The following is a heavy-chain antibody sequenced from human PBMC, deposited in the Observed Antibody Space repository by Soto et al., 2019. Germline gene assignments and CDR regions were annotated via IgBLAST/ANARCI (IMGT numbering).Heavy chain of an antibody. Sequence: SEPLSLTCTVSGGSISSYYWSWIRQPPGKGLEWIGYIYYSGSTNYNPSLKSRVTISVDTSKNQFSLKLSSVTAADTAVYYCARYYDFAMDVWGKGTTVTVSS. V-gene: IGHV4-59*01. CDR3: ARYYDFAMDV. CDR2: IYYSGST. J-gene: IGHJ6*03. D-gene: IGHD3-3*01. CDR1: GGSISSYY.